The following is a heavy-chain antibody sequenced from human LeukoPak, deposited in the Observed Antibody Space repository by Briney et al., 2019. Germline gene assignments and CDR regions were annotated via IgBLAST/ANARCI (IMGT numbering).Heavy chain of an antibody. CDR3: ARSPVLYYFDY. CDR1: GGSISSYY. V-gene: IGHV4-59*01. CDR2: IHYSENT. J-gene: IGHJ4*02. Sequence: SETLSLTCTVSGGSISSYYWSWIRQPPGKELEWIGYIHYSENTNYNPSLKSRVTISVDTSQNQFSLKLSSVTAADTAVYYCARSPVLYYFDYWGQGTLVTVSS.